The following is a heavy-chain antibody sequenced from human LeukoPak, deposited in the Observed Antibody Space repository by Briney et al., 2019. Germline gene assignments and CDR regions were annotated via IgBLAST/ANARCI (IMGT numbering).Heavy chain of an antibody. J-gene: IGHJ4*02. CDR3: AKGDYYDSSGYSY. Sequence: PGGSLRLSCAASGFIFSSYSMNWVRQAPGKGLEWVSAISGSGGSTYYADSVKGRFTISRDNSKNTLYLQMNSLRAEDTAVYYCAKGDYYDSSGYSYWGQGTLVTVSS. V-gene: IGHV3-23*01. CDR2: ISGSGGST. D-gene: IGHD3-22*01. CDR1: GFIFSSYS.